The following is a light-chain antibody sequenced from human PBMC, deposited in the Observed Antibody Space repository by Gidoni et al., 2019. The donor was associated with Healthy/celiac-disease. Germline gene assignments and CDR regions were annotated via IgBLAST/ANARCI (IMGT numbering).Light chain of an antibody. CDR1: QSISSW. CDR2: KAS. CDR3: QQYNSYSWT. V-gene: IGKV1-5*03. Sequence: IQMTQSPSTRSASVGDRVTITCRASQSISSWLAWYQQKPGKAPKLLIYKASSLESGVSSRFSGSGSGTEFTLTISSLEPDDFATYYCQQYNSYSWTFGQGTKLEIK. J-gene: IGKJ1*01.